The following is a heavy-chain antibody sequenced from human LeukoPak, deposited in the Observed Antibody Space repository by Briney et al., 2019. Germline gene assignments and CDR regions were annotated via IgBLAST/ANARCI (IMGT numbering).Heavy chain of an antibody. CDR1: GGSFSGYY. CDR3: ARGVVAHAFDI. CDR2: INHSGST. V-gene: IGHV4-34*01. D-gene: IGHD2-15*01. Sequence: PSETLSLTCAVYGGSFSGYYWSWIRQPPGKGLEWIGEINHSGSTNYNPSLKSRVTISVDTSKNQFSLKLSSVTAADTAVYYCARGVVAHAFDIWGQGTMVTVSS. J-gene: IGHJ3*02.